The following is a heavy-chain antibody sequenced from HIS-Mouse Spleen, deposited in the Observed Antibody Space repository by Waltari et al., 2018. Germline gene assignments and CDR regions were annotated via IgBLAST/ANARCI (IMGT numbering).Heavy chain of an antibody. Sequence: QLQLQESGPGLVKPSETLSLTCTVSGGSISSSSSYWGWIRQPPGKGLEWIGSIYYSGSTYYNPSLKSLVTISVDTSKNQFSLKLSSVTAADTAVYYCAREIPYSSSWYDWYFDLWGRGTLVTVSS. CDR3: AREIPYSSSWYDWYFDL. CDR2: IYYSGST. CDR1: GGSISSSSSY. V-gene: IGHV4-39*07. J-gene: IGHJ2*01. D-gene: IGHD6-13*01.